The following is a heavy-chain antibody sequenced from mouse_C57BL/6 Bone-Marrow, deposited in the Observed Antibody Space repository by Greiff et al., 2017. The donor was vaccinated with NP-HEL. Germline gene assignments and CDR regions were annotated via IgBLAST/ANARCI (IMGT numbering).Heavy chain of an antibody. J-gene: IGHJ1*03. Sequence: EVQVVESGAELVKPGASVKLSCTASGFNIKDYYMHWVKQRTEQGLEWIGRIDPEDGETKYAPKFQGKATITADTSSNTAYLQLSSLTSEDTAVYYCARGYGSSWWYFDVWGTGTTVTVSS. V-gene: IGHV14-2*01. CDR2: IDPEDGET. D-gene: IGHD1-1*01. CDR3: ARGYGSSWWYFDV. CDR1: GFNIKDYY.